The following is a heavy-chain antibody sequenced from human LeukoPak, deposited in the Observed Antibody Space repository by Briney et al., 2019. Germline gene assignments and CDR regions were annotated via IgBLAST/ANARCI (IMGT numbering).Heavy chain of an antibody. CDR2: ISSSSRYI. CDR1: GFSFSNYD. D-gene: IGHD3-16*01. CDR3: ARDGLGGAFDV. J-gene: IGHJ3*01. V-gene: IGHV3-21*01. Sequence: GGSLRLSCAASGFSFSNYDINWVRQAPGKGLEWVSSISSSSRYIYYADSVKGRFTISRDNAKSSLYLQMNSLRAEDTAVYYCARDGLGGAFDVWGQGTVVTVSS.